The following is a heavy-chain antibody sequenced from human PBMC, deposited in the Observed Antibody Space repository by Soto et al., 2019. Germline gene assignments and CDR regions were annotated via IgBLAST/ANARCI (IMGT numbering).Heavy chain of an antibody. Sequence: SVEVSCKAFGYIFTSYAFHWVRQAPGQRLEWMGWINAGNGNTKYSQKFQGRVTITRDTSASTAYMELSSLRSEDTAVYYCARDTITGILDYWGQGTLVTVSS. D-gene: IGHD1-20*01. CDR1: GYIFTSYA. V-gene: IGHV1-3*01. CDR2: INAGNGNT. J-gene: IGHJ4*02. CDR3: ARDTITGILDY.